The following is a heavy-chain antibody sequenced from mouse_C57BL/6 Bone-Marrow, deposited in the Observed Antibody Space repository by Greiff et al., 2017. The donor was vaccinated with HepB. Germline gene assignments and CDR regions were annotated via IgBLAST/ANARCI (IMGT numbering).Heavy chain of an antibody. CDR2: IDPENGDT. D-gene: IGHD2-1*01. Sequence: EVKLVESGAELVRPGASVKLSCTASGFNIKDDYMHWVKQRPEQGLEWIGWIDPENGDTEYASKFPGKATITADTSSNTAYLQLSSLTSEDTAVYYCTSGEFGNYGRYYAMDYWGQGTSVTVSS. CDR3: TSGEFGNYGRYYAMDY. V-gene: IGHV14-4*01. J-gene: IGHJ4*01. CDR1: GFNIKDDY.